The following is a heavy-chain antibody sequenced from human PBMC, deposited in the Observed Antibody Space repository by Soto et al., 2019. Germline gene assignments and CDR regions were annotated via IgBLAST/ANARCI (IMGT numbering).Heavy chain of an antibody. CDR2: IGTGGSSI. D-gene: IGHD2-21*01. CDR1: GFTFSSYE. V-gene: IGHV3-48*03. Sequence: EVQLVESGGGLVQPGGSLRLSCVVSGFTFSSYEMNWVRQAPGMGLEWVSYIGTGGSSIYYADSVRGRITVSRDDAKNSLYLHMHSLRAEDTAVYYCAREELNCGGDCFRYWGQGTLVTVSS. J-gene: IGHJ4*02. CDR3: AREELNCGGDCFRY.